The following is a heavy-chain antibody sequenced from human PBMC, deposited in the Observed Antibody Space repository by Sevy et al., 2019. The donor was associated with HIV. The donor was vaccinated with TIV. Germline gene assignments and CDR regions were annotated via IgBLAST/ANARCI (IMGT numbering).Heavy chain of an antibody. V-gene: IGHV1-69*06. Sequence: ASVKVSCKASGGTCSSYAISWVRQAPGQGLEWMGGIIPIFGTANYAQKFQGRVTITADKSTSTAYMELSSLRSEDTAVYYCASGIAAAGRGGYYYYMDVWGKGTTVTVSS. D-gene: IGHD6-13*01. CDR2: IIPIFGTA. CDR3: ASGIAAAGRGGYYYYMDV. CDR1: GGTCSSYA. J-gene: IGHJ6*03.